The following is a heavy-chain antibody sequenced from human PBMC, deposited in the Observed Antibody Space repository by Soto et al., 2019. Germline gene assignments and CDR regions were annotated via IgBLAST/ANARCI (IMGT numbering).Heavy chain of an antibody. Sequence: QVQLVESGGGVVQPGRSLRLSCAASGFTFSSYGMHWVRQAPGKGLEWVAVIWYDGSNKYYADSVKGRFTISRDNSKNTLYLQMNSLRAEDTAVYYCVRDPPVGTGYYYGMDVWGQGTTVTVSS. CDR2: IWYDGSNK. CDR1: GFTFSSYG. D-gene: IGHD3-10*01. CDR3: VRDPPVGTGYYYGMDV. V-gene: IGHV3-33*01. J-gene: IGHJ6*02.